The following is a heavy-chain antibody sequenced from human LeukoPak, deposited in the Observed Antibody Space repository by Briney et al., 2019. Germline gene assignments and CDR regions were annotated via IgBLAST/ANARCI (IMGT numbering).Heavy chain of an antibody. CDR3: ARGPHYYDSSGYPYFDY. Sequence: GGSLRLSCAASGSTFSSYGMHWVRQAPGKGLEWVAYIQYDGSNQQYADSVKGRFIISRDRSKNIPYLQMNSLRAEDTAVYYCARGPHYYDSSGYPYFDYWGQGTLVTVSS. V-gene: IGHV3-30*02. J-gene: IGHJ4*02. CDR2: IQYDGSNQ. D-gene: IGHD3-22*01. CDR1: GSTFSSYG.